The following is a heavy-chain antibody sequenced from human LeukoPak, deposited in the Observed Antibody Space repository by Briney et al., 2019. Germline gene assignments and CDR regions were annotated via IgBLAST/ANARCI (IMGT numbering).Heavy chain of an antibody. J-gene: IGHJ5*02. CDR2: ISSSSSTI. CDR1: GFTFSSYS. V-gene: IGHV3-48*04. Sequence: GGSLRLSCAASGFTFSSYSVNWVRQAPGKGLEWVSYISSSSSTIYYADSVKGRFTISRDNAKNSLYLQMNSLRAEDTAVYYCASLPGIAAAGTGRNWFDPWGQGTLVTVSS. CDR3: ASLPGIAAAGTGRNWFDP. D-gene: IGHD6-13*01.